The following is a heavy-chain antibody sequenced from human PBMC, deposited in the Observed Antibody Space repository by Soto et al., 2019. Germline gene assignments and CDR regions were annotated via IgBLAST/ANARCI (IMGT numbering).Heavy chain of an antibody. CDR1: GFSLRTSGVG. Sequence: GSGPTLVNPTQTLTLTCIFSGFSLRTSGVGVGWIRQPPGKALEWLGFIYWNDDKRYSPSLKSRLTITKDTSKNHVVLTMTNMDPVDTATYYCAKSGSSGWYGWFDPWGQGTLVTSPQ. CDR3: AKSGSSGWYGWFDP. D-gene: IGHD6-19*01. V-gene: IGHV2-5*01. CDR2: IYWNDDK. J-gene: IGHJ5*02.